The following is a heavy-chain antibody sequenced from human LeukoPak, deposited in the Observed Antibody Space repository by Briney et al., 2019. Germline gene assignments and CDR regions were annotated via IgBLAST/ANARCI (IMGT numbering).Heavy chain of an antibody. Sequence: GGSLRLSCAASGFTFSSYSINWVRQAPGKGLEWVSYISSSSSDIYYADSVKGRFTISRDNAKNSLYLQMNSLRVEDTAVYYCASSGFGRNFDYWGQGTLVTVSS. CDR1: GFTFSSYS. D-gene: IGHD3-10*01. CDR2: ISSSSSDI. J-gene: IGHJ4*02. CDR3: ASSGFGRNFDY. V-gene: IGHV3-48*01.